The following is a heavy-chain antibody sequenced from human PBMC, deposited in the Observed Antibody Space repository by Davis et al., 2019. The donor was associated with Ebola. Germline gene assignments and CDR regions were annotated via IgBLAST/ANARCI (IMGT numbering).Heavy chain of an antibody. CDR2: IYTSGST. V-gene: IGHV4-4*07. D-gene: IGHD1-7*01. J-gene: IGHJ5*02. Sequence: PSETLSLTCTVSGGSISSYYWSWIRQPAGKGLEWIGRIYTSGSTNYNPSLKSRVTMSVDTSKNQFSLKLSSVTAADTAVYYCARVGQYNWNYGDWFDPWGQGTLVTVSS. CDR1: GGSISSYY. CDR3: ARVGQYNWNYGDWFDP.